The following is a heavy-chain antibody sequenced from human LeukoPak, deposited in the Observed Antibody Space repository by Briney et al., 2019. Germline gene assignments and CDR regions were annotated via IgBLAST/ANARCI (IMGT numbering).Heavy chain of an antibody. J-gene: IGHJ4*02. CDR3: AELGKRGYSYGYYFDY. D-gene: IGHD5-18*01. CDR2: ISSSGSIT. V-gene: IGHV3-48*03. CDR1: GFTFSNYW. Sequence: PGGSLRLSCAASGFTFSNYWMSWVRQAPGKGLEWISYISSSGSITSHADSVKGRFTISRDNAKNSLYLQMNSLRAEDTAVYYCAELGKRGYSYGYYFDYWGQGTLVTVSS.